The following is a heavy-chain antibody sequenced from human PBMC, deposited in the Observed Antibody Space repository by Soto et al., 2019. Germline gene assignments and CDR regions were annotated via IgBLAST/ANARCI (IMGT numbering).Heavy chain of an antibody. CDR1: GGSISSYY. CDR2: IYYSGST. Sequence: SETLSLTCTVSGGSISSYYWSWIRQPPGKGLEWIGYIYYSGSTNYNPSLKSRVTISVDTSKNQFSLKLGSVTAADTAVYYCARGADTYYYYMDVWGKGTTVTVSS. V-gene: IGHV4-59*12. J-gene: IGHJ6*03. D-gene: IGHD6-19*01. CDR3: ARGADTYYYYMDV.